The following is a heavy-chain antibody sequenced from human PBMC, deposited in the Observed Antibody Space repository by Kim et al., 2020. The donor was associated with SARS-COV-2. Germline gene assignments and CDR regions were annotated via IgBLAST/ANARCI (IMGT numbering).Heavy chain of an antibody. D-gene: IGHD2-2*02. CDR2: IIPIFGTA. CDR1: GGTFSSYA. CDR3: ARERWGYCSSTSCSTAIDAFDI. V-gene: IGHV1-69*13. Sequence: SVKVSCKASGGTFSSYAISWVRQAPGQGLEWMGGIIPIFGTANYAQKFQGRVTITADESTSTAYMELSSLRSEDTAVYYCARERWGYCSSTSCSTAIDAFDIWGQGTMVTVSS. J-gene: IGHJ3*02.